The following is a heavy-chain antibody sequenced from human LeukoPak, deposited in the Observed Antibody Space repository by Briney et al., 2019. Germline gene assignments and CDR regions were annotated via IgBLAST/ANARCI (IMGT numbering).Heavy chain of an antibody. D-gene: IGHD5-24*01. Sequence: SETLSLTCAVSGGSISSSNWWSWVRQPPGKGLEWIGEIYHSGSTNYNPSLKSRVTISVDKSKNQFSLKLSSVTAADTAVYYCARDRMATMGGLGWFDPWGQGTLVTVSS. CDR2: IYHSGST. CDR1: GGSISSSNW. CDR3: ARDRMATMGGLGWFDP. V-gene: IGHV4-4*02. J-gene: IGHJ5*02.